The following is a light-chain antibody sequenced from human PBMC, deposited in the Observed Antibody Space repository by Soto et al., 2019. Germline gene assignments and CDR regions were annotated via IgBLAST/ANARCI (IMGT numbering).Light chain of an antibody. Sequence: DIQMTRSPSSVSASVGDTVSITCRASQGINNWLAWYQQKPGKAPQVLIYAASSLQSGVPSRFSGSGFGTDFTLTITSLQPEDFATYFCQQANNFPLTFGGGTKIEIK. CDR1: QGINNW. CDR3: QQANNFPLT. J-gene: IGKJ4*01. CDR2: AAS. V-gene: IGKV1-12*01.